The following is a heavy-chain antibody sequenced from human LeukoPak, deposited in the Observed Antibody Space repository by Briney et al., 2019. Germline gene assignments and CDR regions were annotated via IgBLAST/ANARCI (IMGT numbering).Heavy chain of an antibody. D-gene: IGHD6-19*01. Sequence: GGSLRLSCAASGFTFSDYYMSWIRQAPGKGLEWVSYISSSGSTINYADAVKGRFTISRDNAKNSLYLQMNSLRAEDTAVYYCARGRVAVSTPYYMDVWGKGTTVTVSS. CDR3: ARGRVAVSTPYYMDV. V-gene: IGHV3-11*01. J-gene: IGHJ6*03. CDR1: GFTFSDYY. CDR2: ISSSGSTI.